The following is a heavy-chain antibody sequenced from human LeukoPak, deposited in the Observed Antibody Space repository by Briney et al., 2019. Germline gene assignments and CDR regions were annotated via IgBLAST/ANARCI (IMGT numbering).Heavy chain of an antibody. D-gene: IGHD3-22*01. CDR2: INTNTGNP. J-gene: IGHJ4*02. V-gene: IGHV7-4-1*02. CDR1: GYTFTSYA. Sequence: ASVKVSCKASGYTFTSYAMNWVRQAPGQGLEWMGWINTNTGNPTYAQGFTGRFVFSLDTSVSTAYLQISSLKAEDTAVYYCARDYYYDSKERRTRLDYWGQGTLVTVSS. CDR3: ARDYYYDSKERRTRLDY.